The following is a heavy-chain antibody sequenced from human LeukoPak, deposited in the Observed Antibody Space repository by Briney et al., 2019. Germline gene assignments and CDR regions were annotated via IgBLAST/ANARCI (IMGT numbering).Heavy chain of an antibody. CDR2: INHSGST. Sequence: SQTLSLTCAVSGGSISSGGYYWSWIRQPPGKGLEWIGEINHSGSTNYNPSLKSRVTISVDTSKNQFSLKLSSVTAADTAVYYCARHAAAVAGTRGWFDPWGQGTLVTVSS. CDR1: GGSISSGGYY. V-gene: IGHV4-30-2*01. J-gene: IGHJ5*02. D-gene: IGHD6-19*01. CDR3: ARHAAAVAGTRGWFDP.